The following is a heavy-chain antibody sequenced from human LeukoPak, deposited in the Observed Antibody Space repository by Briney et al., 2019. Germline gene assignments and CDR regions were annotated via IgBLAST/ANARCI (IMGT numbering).Heavy chain of an antibody. J-gene: IGHJ4*02. D-gene: IGHD4-17*01. V-gene: IGHV3-23*01. CDR3: AKEIRPIDC. Sequence: GGSLRLSCAASGFTFSSHGMCWVRQAPGRGLEWVSSISIGGDTTYSNSVKGLYTISRYNSQNTLSPQLDSLRAEDTAIYYCAKEIRPIDCWGQGTLVTVSS. CDR1: GFTFSSHG. CDR2: ISIGGDTT.